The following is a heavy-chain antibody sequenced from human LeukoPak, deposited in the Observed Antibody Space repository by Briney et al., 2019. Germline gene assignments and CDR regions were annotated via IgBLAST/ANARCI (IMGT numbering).Heavy chain of an antibody. CDR2: INHSGST. D-gene: IGHD6-25*01. J-gene: IGHJ5*02. V-gene: IGHV4-34*01. CDR3: ASDGYSGLYNWFDP. Sequence: PSETLSLTCAVYGDSFSGYYWSWIRQPPGKGLEWIGEINHSGSTNYNPSLKSRVTISVDTSKNQFSLKLSSVTAADTAVYYCASDGYSGLYNWFDPWGQGTLVTVSS. CDR1: GDSFSGYY.